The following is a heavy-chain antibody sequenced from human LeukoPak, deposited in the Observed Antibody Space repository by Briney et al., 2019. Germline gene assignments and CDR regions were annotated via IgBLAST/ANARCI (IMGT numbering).Heavy chain of an antibody. D-gene: IGHD6-13*01. J-gene: IGHJ3*02. CDR1: GGSVSGYY. CDR3: ARRRTGDSNNWSVLATFDI. Sequence: SETLSLTCTVSGGSVSGYYWSWIRQPPGKGLEWLGYSYYRGTTNYNPSLKSRVTTSVDTSKNQFSLDLSSVTAADTAVYYCARRRTGDSNNWSVLATFDIWGQGRMVTVSS. CDR2: SYYRGTT. V-gene: IGHV4-59*08.